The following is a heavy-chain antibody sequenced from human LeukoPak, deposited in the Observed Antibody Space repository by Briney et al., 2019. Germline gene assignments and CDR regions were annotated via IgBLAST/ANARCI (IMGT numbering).Heavy chain of an antibody. Sequence: SETLSLTCTVSGGSVSSGSYYWSWIRQPPGKGLEWIGYIYYSGSTNYNPSLKSRVTISVDTSKNQFSLKLSSVTAADTAVYYCASSGTAMVAPFDYWGQGTLVTVSS. CDR2: IYYSGST. CDR3: ASSGTAMVAPFDY. D-gene: IGHD5-18*01. CDR1: GGSVSSGSYY. J-gene: IGHJ4*02. V-gene: IGHV4-61*01.